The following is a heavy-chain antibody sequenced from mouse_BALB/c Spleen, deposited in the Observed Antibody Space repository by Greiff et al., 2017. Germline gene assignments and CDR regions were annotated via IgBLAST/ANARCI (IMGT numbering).Heavy chain of an antibody. CDR3: AKKPLYDGYYDWYFDV. J-gene: IGHJ1*01. V-gene: IGHV2-5-1*01. Sequence: QVQLQQSGPSLVQPSQSLSITCTVSGFSLTSYGVHWVRQSPGKGLEWLGVIWRGGSTDYNAAFMSRLSITKDNSKSQVFFKMNSLQADDTAIYYCAKKPLYDGYYDWYFDVWGAGTTVTVSS. D-gene: IGHD2-3*01. CDR1: GFSLTSYG. CDR2: IWRGGST.